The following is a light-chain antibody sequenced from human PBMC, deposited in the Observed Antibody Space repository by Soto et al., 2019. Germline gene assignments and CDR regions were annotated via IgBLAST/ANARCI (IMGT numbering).Light chain of an antibody. CDR1: SSDVGRYHY. J-gene: IGLJ7*01. CDR3: SSYTTSNTWV. Sequence: QSVLTQPASVSGSPGQSITISCTGTSSDVGRYHYVSWYQHHPGKAPKLILYEVTNRPSGVSNRFSGSKSGNTASLTISGLQAEDEADYHCSSYTTSNTWVFGGGTQLTVL. CDR2: EVT. V-gene: IGLV2-14*01.